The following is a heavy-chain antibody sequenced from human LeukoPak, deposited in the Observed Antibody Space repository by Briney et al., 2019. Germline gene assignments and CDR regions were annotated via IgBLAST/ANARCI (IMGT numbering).Heavy chain of an antibody. CDR1: GFTFSSYS. D-gene: IGHD3-10*01. Sequence: PGGSLRLSCAASGFTFSSYSMNWVRQAPGKGLEWVSSISSSSSYIYYADSVKGRFTISRDNAKNSLYLQMNSLRAEDTAVYYCARVRGLGATGVFDYWGQGTLVTVSS. CDR3: ARVRGLGATGVFDY. V-gene: IGHV3-21*01. CDR2: ISSSSSYI. J-gene: IGHJ4*02.